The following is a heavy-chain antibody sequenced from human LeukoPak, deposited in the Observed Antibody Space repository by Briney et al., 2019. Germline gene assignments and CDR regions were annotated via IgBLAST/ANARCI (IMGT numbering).Heavy chain of an antibody. D-gene: IGHD3-9*01. V-gene: IGHV4-59*01. CDR2: IYYSGST. Sequence: SETLSLTCTVSGGSISSYYWSWIRQPPGKGLEWIGYIYYSGSTNYNPSLKSRVTISVDTSKNQFSLKLSSVTAADTAVYYCARVIGYFDWLHSYYFDYWGQGTLVTVSS. CDR3: ARVIGYFDWLHSYYFDY. CDR1: GGSISSYY. J-gene: IGHJ4*02.